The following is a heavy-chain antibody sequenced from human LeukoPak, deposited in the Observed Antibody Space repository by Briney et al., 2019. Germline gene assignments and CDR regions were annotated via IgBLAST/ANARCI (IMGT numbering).Heavy chain of an antibody. CDR2: IGGSGATT. J-gene: IGHJ4*02. CDR1: SFTYVSYA. CDR3: AFIPVGGLVISNSDY. D-gene: IGHD3/OR15-3a*01. V-gene: IGHV3-23*01. Sequence: GGSLRLSCEASSFTYVSYAMTWVRQAPGKGLEWVSSIGGSGATTYYADSVKGRFTVSADNSKNTLYLQMNSLRAEDTAVYYCAFIPVGGLVISNSDYWGQGTRVTVSS.